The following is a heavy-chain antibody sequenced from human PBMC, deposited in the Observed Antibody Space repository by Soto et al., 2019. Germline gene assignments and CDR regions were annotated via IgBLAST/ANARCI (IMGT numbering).Heavy chain of an antibody. CDR3: ARGSPLKPVFGVVIQNWFDP. CDR2: IIPIFGTA. CDR1: GGTFSSYA. J-gene: IGHJ5*02. V-gene: IGHV1-69*13. Sequence: ASVKVSCKASGGTFSSYAISWVRQAPGQGLEWMGGIIPIFGTANYAQKFQGRVTITADESTSTAYMEPSSLRSEDTAVYYCARGSPLKPVFGVVIQNWFDPWGQGAMVTVYS. D-gene: IGHD3-3*01.